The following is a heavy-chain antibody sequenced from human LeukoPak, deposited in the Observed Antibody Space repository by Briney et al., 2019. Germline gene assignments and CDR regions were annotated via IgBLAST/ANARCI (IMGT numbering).Heavy chain of an antibody. J-gene: IGHJ4*02. D-gene: IGHD5-12*01. CDR1: GGSISSSSYY. CDR3: ARQSAYDQLFDY. Sequence: PSETLSLTCTVSGGSISSSSYYWGWIRQPPWKGLQWVGSIYYSGSTYYNPSLKSRVTISVDTSKNQFSLKLSSVTAADTAVYYCARQSAYDQLFDYWGQGTLVTVSS. V-gene: IGHV4-39*01. CDR2: IYYSGST.